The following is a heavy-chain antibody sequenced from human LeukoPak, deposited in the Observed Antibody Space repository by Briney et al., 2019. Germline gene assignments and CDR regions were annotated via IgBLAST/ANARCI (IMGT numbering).Heavy chain of an antibody. Sequence: GGSLRLSCSASGFTFSSYAMSWVRQTPGKGLEWVSAISGSGGSTYYADSVKGRFTISRDNSKNTLYLQMNSLRAEDTAVYYCAKSVGVAVALDAFDIWGQGTMVTVSS. CDR1: GFTFSSYA. J-gene: IGHJ3*02. V-gene: IGHV3-23*01. CDR3: AKSVGVAVALDAFDI. D-gene: IGHD6-19*01. CDR2: ISGSGGST.